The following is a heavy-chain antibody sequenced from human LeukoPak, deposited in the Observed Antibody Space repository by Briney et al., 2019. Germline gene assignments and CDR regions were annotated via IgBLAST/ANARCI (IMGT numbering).Heavy chain of an antibody. CDR3: ARDSPIIPHYFDY. V-gene: IGHV3-48*01. Sequence: GGSLRLSCAASGFTFSSYSMNWVRQAPGKGLEWVSYISSSSSTIYYADSVKGRFTISRDNAKNSLYLQMNSLRAEDTAVYYCARDSPIIPHYFDYWGQGTLVTVSS. CDR1: GFTFSSYS. CDR2: ISSSSSTI. J-gene: IGHJ4*02.